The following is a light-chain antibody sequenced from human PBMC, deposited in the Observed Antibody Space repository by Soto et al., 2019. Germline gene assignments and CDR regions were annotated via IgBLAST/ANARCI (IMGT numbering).Light chain of an antibody. CDR2: EVS. J-gene: IGLJ2*01. CDR1: SSDVGGYNY. CDR3: SSNAGSNNLV. Sequence: QSALTQPPSASGSPGQSVTISCTGTSSDVGGYNYVSWYQQHPGKAPKLIIYEVSKRPSGVPDPFSASKSGNTASLTVSGLQAEDEADYYCSSNAGSNNLVFGGGTKLTVL. V-gene: IGLV2-8*01.